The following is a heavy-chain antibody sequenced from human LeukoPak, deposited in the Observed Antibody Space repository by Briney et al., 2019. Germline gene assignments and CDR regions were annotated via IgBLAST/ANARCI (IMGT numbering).Heavy chain of an antibody. CDR2: ISGSGGST. CDR3: ARAPTGTRPDDY. J-gene: IGHJ4*02. D-gene: IGHD1-1*01. Sequence: GGSLRLYCAASGFTFSSYAMRWVRQAPGKGLKWVSAISGSGGSTYYADSVEGRFTISRDNSKNTLYLQMNSLRAEDTAVYYCARAPTGTRPDDYWGQGTLVTVSS. V-gene: IGHV3-23*01. CDR1: GFTFSSYA.